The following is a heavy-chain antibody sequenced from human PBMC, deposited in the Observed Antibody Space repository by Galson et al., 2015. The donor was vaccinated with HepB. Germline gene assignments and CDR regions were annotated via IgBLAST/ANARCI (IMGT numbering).Heavy chain of an antibody. CDR3: ARVEAQLLFLKGRYYYHGMDV. V-gene: IGHV3-30*04. J-gene: IGHJ6*02. CDR2: VSYDASNE. Sequence: SLRLSCAASGFIFSSYAMHWARQAPGKGLEWVAVVSYDASNEYYADSVKGRFTISRDNSKNTVYLQMTSLRPEDTAVYYCARVEAQLLFLKGRYYYHGMDVWGQGTTVTVSS. D-gene: IGHD2-2*01. CDR1: GFIFSSYA.